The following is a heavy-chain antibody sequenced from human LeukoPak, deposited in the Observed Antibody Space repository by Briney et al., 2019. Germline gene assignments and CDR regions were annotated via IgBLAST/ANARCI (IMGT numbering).Heavy chain of an antibody. D-gene: IGHD6-13*01. CDR2: IYYSGST. CDR1: GGSISSGDYY. Sequence: SQTLSLTCTVSGGSISSGDYYWSWIRQPPGKGLEWIGYIYYSGSTYYNPSLKSRVTISVDTSKNQFSLKLSSVTAADTAVYYCARGLAAAGGNWFDPWGQGTLVTVSS. CDR3: ARGLAAAGGNWFDP. V-gene: IGHV4-30-4*01. J-gene: IGHJ5*02.